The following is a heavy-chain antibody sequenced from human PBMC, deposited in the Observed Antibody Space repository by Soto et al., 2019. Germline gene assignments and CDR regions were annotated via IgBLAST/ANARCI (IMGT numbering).Heavy chain of an antibody. CDR1: GYTFTSYG. J-gene: IGHJ4*02. CDR3: ARRPISMRSSGYYLTYFDY. CDR2: ISAYNGNT. V-gene: IGHV1-18*01. Sequence: ASVKVSCKASGYTFTSYGISWVRQAPGQGLERMGWISAYNGNTNYAQKLQGRVTMTTDTSTSTAYMELRSLRSDDTAVYYCARRPISMRSSGYYLTYFDYWGQGTLVSVSS. D-gene: IGHD3-22*01.